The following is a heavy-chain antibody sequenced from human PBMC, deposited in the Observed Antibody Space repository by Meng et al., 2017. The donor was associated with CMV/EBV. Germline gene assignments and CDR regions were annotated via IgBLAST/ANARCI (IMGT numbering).Heavy chain of an antibody. Sequence: SETLSLTCAVSGGSISSSNWWSWVRQPPGKGLEWIGEIYHSGSTNYNPSLKSRVTISVDKSKNQFSLKLSSVTAADTAVYYCARGRNYYDSSGLGLDYWGQGTLVTVSS. V-gene: IGHV4-4*02. CDR3: ARGRNYYDSSGLGLDY. CDR1: GGSISSSNW. D-gene: IGHD3-22*01. CDR2: IYHSGST. J-gene: IGHJ4*02.